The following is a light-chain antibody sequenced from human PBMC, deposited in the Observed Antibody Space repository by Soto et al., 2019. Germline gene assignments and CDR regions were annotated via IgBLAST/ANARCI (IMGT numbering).Light chain of an antibody. CDR3: QQYNNWPAIT. CDR2: GAS. Sequence: EILMTQSPATLAVSPGERATLSCRASQSISSNLAWYQQKPGQAPRLLIYGASSRATGIPDRCSGSGSGTDFTLTISRLEHEEFAVYYCQQYNNWPAITFGQGTRLEIK. J-gene: IGKJ5*01. CDR1: QSISSN. V-gene: IGKV3D-15*01.